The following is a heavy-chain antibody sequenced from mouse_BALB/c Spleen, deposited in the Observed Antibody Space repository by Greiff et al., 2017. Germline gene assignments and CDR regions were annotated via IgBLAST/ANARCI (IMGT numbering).Heavy chain of an antibody. CDR1: GFTFSSYA. CDR2: ISSGGSYT. CDR3: ARHGASMDY. Sequence: EVKLVESGGGLVKPGGSLKLSCAASGFTFSSYAMSWVRQTPEKRLEWVATISSGGSYTYYPDSVKGRFTISRDNAKNTLYLQMSSLRSEDTAMYYCARHGASMDYWGQGTSVTVSS. V-gene: IGHV5-9-3*01. J-gene: IGHJ4*01.